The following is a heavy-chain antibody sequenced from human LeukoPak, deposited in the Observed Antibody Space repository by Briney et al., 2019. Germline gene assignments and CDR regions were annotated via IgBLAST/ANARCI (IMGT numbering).Heavy chain of an antibody. Sequence: GGSLRLSCAASGFTFSSYEMNWVRQAPGKGLEWVSAISISGSRTYYADSVKGRFTISRDNSKNTLYLQMKSLRAEDTAVYYCAKGMKWKLPFDSWGQGTLVTVSS. J-gene: IGHJ4*02. CDR1: GFTFSSYE. V-gene: IGHV3-23*01. D-gene: IGHD1-26*01. CDR2: ISISGSRT. CDR3: AKGMKWKLPFDS.